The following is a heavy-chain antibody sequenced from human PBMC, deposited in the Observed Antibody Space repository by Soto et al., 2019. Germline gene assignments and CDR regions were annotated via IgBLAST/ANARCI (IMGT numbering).Heavy chain of an antibody. CDR1: GVTFNDYG. CDR2: ISSSGNTI. Sequence: PGRSLRLASAASGVTFNDYGMRWIGQAPGKGLEWVSYISSSGNTIYYADSVKGRFPIPRDNAKYSLYLEKNSLRSEDTAVYYCARDHYYVRSGYHASFDYWGQ. J-gene: IGHJ4*02. D-gene: IGHD3-22*01. V-gene: IGHV3-11*01. CDR3: ARDHYYVRSGYHASFDY.